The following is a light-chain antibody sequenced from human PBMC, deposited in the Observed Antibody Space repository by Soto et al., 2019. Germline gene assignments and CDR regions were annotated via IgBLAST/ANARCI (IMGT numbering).Light chain of an antibody. J-gene: IGKJ4*01. CDR2: DVS. CDR3: QKYDNLLLS. Sequence: DIQMTQSPSSLSASLGDSVTITCQASHDISNCLNWYQHKPGKAPKLLIYDVSNLEAGVPSRFSGSGSGTDFVLTISSLQPEDIATYYCQKYDNLLLSFGGGTRVEIK. V-gene: IGKV1-33*01. CDR1: HDISNC.